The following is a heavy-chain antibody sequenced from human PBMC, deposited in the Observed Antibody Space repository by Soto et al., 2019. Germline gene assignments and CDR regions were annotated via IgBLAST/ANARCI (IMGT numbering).Heavy chain of an antibody. CDR2: VNSDESST. J-gene: IGHJ4*01. CDR3: AREGDGTTGYYQDY. Sequence: TGGSLRLSCATSGFTFSNYYMHWVRQAPGKGLVWVLRVNSDESSTSYADSVKGRFTISRDNAKKTLYLQMNSLRAEDTAVYYCAREGDGTTGYYQDYWGHGTLVTVSS. V-gene: IGHV3-74*01. CDR1: GFTFSNYY. D-gene: IGHD3-22*01.